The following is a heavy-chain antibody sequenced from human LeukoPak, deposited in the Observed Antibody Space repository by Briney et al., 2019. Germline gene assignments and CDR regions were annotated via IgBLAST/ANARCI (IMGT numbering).Heavy chain of an antibody. CDR2: IYHSGST. V-gene: IGHV4-4*02. CDR1: GGSISSSNW. J-gene: IGHJ6*03. Sequence: PSETLSLTCAVSGGSISSSNWWNWVRQPPGKGLEWIGEIYHSGSTNYNPSLKSRVTISVDKSKNQFSLKLSSVTAADTAVYYCARGVAHMVRGVIIKYYYYYMDVWGKGTTVTVSS. CDR3: ARGVAHMVRGVIIKYYYYYMDV. D-gene: IGHD3-10*01.